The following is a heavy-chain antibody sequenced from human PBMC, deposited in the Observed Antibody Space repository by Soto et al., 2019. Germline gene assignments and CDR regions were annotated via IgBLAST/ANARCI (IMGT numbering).Heavy chain of an antibody. CDR2: INHSGST. D-gene: IGHD2-2*01. CDR1: GGSFSGYY. V-gene: IGHV4-34*01. CDR3: ARGLRYCSSTSCSYNWFDP. Sequence: PSETLSLTCAVYGGSFSGYYCSWIRQPPGKGLEWIGEINHSGSTNYNPSLKSRVTISVDTSKNQFSLKLSSVTAADTAVYYCARGLRYCSSTSCSYNWFDPWGQGTLVTVSS. J-gene: IGHJ5*02.